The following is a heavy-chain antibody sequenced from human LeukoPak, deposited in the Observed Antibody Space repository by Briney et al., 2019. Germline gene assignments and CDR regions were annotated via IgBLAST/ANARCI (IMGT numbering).Heavy chain of an antibody. CDR1: GFTFSSYA. CDR3: ARDLGYCSSTSCFYGMDV. J-gene: IGHJ6*02. D-gene: IGHD2-2*01. Sequence: SGGSLRRSCAASGFTFSSYAMHWVRQAPGKGLEWVAVISYDGSNKYYADSVKGRFTISRDNSKNTLYLQMNSLRAEDTAVYYCARDLGYCSSTSCFYGMDVWGQGTTVTVSS. CDR2: ISYDGSNK. V-gene: IGHV3-30-3*01.